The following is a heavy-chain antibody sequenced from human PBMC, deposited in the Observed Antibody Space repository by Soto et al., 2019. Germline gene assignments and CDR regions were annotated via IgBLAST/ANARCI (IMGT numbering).Heavy chain of an antibody. J-gene: IGHJ4*02. CDR1: GGTFSSYT. V-gene: IGHV1-69*02. CDR2: IIPILGIA. Sequence: QVQLVQSGAEVKKPGSSVKVSCKASGGTFSSYTISWVRQAPGQGLEWMGRIIPILGIANYAQKFQGRVTITADKSTSKAYMELSSLRSEDTAVYYCARGQPYSGSYYDYWGQGTLVTVSS. D-gene: IGHD1-26*01. CDR3: ARGQPYSGSYYDY.